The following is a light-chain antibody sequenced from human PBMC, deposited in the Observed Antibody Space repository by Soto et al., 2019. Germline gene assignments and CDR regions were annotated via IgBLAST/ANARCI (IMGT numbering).Light chain of an antibody. J-gene: IGLJ3*02. CDR3: RSYDRSLRVWG. CDR1: SCNVGAGYD. V-gene: IGLV1-40*01. Sequence: QSVLTQPPSVSGAPGQRVTISCTGSSCNVGAGYDVHWYQQLPGTAPKLLIYGNSNRPSGVPDRFSGSKSGTSASLAITGLLDEDEADDYRRSYDRSLRVWGFGGGTKLTVL. CDR2: GNS.